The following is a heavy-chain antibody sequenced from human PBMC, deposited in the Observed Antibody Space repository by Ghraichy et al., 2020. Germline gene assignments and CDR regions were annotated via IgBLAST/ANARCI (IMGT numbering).Heavy chain of an antibody. J-gene: IGHJ6*02. CDR2: ISSSSSTI. D-gene: IGHD3-3*01. CDR1: GFTFSSYS. V-gene: IGHV3-48*02. CDR3: ARTDYDFWSGDNYYYYGMDV. Sequence: GGSLRLSCAASGFTFSSYSMNWVRQAPGKGLEWVSYISSSSSTIYYADSVKGRFTISRDNAKNSLYLQMNSLRDEDTAVYYCARTDYDFWSGDNYYYYGMDVWGQGTTVTVSS.